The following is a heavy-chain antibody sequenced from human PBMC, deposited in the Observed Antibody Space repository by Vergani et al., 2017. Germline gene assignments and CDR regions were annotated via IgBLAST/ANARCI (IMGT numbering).Heavy chain of an antibody. CDR3: ARVLVGRVVVPAAPRYYFDY. D-gene: IGHD2-2*01. V-gene: IGHV3-15*01. CDR2: IKSKTDGGTT. CDR1: GFTFSNAW. J-gene: IGHJ4*02. Sequence: EVQLVESGGGLVKPGGSLRLSCAASGFTFSNAWMSWVRQAPGKGLEWVGRIKSKTDGGTTDYAAPVKGRFTISRDDSKNTLYLQMNSLRAEDTAVYYCARVLVGRVVVPAAPRYYFDYWGQGTLVTVSS.